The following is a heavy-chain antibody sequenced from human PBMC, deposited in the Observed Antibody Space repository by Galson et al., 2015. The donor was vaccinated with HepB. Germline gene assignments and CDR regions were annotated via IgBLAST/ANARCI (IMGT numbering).Heavy chain of an antibody. J-gene: IGHJ2*01. V-gene: IGHV3-30*18. CDR2: ISYDGSNK. CDR3: AKDLHTEWGHWNFDL. CDR1: GFSFSSYG. D-gene: IGHD2-8*01. Sequence: SLRLSCAASGFSFSSYGMHWVRQAPGKGLEWVAVISYDGSNKYYVDSVKGRFTISRDNSKNTLYLQMNSLRAEDTAAYYCAKDLHTEWGHWNFDLWGRGTLVIVSS.